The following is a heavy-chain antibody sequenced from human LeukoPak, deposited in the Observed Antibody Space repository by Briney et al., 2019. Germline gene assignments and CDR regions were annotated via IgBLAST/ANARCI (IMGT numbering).Heavy chain of an antibody. J-gene: IGHJ5*02. D-gene: IGHD3-3*01. Sequence: GASVKLSCKASGYTFTSYGISWVREAPGQGLEWMGCISAYNGNTNYAQKLQGRVTITTDTSTSTAYMELRSLSSDDTAVCDCARLSMYKIFGVVREGWFDQWARGTLLTVSS. CDR3: ARLSMYKIFGVVREGWFDQ. CDR2: ISAYNGNT. V-gene: IGHV1-18*01. CDR1: GYTFTSYG.